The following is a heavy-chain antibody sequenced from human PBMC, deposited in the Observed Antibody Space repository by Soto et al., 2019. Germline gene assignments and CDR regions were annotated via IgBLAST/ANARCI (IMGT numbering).Heavy chain of an antibody. CDR2: ISAYNGNT. D-gene: IGHD2-15*01. J-gene: IGHJ3*02. CDR3: ARSIIGYCSGGSCYAYFDI. V-gene: IGHV1-18*01. CDR1: GYTFTSYG. Sequence: QVQLVQSGAEVKKPGASVKVSCKASGYTFTSYGMSWVRQAPGQGLEWMGWISAYNGNTNYAQKLQGRVTMTTDTSTSTAYMELRSLRSDDTAVYYCARSIIGYCSGGSCYAYFDIWGQGTMVTVSS.